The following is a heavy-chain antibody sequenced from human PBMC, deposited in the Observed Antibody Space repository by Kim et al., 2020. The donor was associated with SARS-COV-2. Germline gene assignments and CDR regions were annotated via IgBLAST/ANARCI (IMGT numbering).Heavy chain of an antibody. CDR1: GFTFSSYA. V-gene: IGHV3-23*01. Sequence: GGSLRLSCAASGFTFSSYAMSWVRQAPGKGLEWVSAISGSGGSTYYADSVKGRFTISRDNSKNTLYLQMNSLRAEDTAVYYCAKRVTGITGTTWVGWFDPWGQGTLVTVSS. J-gene: IGHJ5*02. CDR2: ISGSGGST. CDR3: AKRVTGITGTTWVGWFDP. D-gene: IGHD1-7*01.